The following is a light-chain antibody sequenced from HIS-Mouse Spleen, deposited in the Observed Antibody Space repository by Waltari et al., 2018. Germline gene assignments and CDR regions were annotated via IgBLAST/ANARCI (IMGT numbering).Light chain of an antibody. Sequence: QSALTQPASVSGSPGQSIPIPCTGTSSAVGGSNYVSWYQQHPGKAPKLMIYDVSNRPSGVSNRFSGSKSGNTASLTISGLQAEDEADYYCSSYTSSSTWVFGGGTKLTVL. CDR3: SSYTSSSTWV. CDR2: DVS. J-gene: IGLJ3*02. V-gene: IGLV2-14*03. CDR1: SSAVGGSNY.